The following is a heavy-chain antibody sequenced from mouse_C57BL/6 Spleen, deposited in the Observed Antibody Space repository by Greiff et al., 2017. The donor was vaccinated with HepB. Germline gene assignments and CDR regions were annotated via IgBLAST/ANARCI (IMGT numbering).Heavy chain of an antibody. CDR1: GFNIKDYY. CDR2: IDPEDGDT. J-gene: IGHJ4*01. CDR3: TTPPYSSNYEGDYAMDY. D-gene: IGHD2-5*01. V-gene: IGHV14-1*01. Sequence: EVQLQQSGAELVRPGASVKLSCTASGFNIKDYYMHWVKQRPEQGLEWIGRIDPEDGDTEYAPKFQGKATMTADTSSNTAYLQLSSLPSEDTAVYYCTTPPYSSNYEGDYAMDYWGQGTSVTVSS.